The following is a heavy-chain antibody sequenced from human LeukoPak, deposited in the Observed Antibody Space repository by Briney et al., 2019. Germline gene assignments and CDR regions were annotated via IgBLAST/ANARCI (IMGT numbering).Heavy chain of an antibody. Sequence: ASVKVSCNTSGGTFSSYAICGVRQAPGQRLEWMGAIIPIFGTANYAQKFQGRVTITADGSTSTAYMELSSLRSEDTAVYYCARKAGSNGYYIFDYWGQGTLVTVSS. V-gene: IGHV1-69*13. J-gene: IGHJ4*02. CDR2: IIPIFGTA. D-gene: IGHD3-22*01. CDR1: GGTFSSYA. CDR3: ARKAGSNGYYIFDY.